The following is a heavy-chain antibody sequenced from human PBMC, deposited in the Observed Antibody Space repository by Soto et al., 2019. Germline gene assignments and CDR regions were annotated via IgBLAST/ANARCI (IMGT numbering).Heavy chain of an antibody. V-gene: IGHV3-73*01. CDR2: IRSKANSYAT. CDR1: GFTFSGSA. CDR3: TKGYNWNDGPAGY. J-gene: IGHJ4*02. Sequence: GGSLRLSCAASGFTFSGSAMHWVRQASGKGLEWVGRIRSKANSYATAYAAPVKGRFTISRDDSKNTAYLQMNSLKTEDTAVYYCTKGYNWNDGPAGYWGQGTLVTVSS. D-gene: IGHD1-20*01.